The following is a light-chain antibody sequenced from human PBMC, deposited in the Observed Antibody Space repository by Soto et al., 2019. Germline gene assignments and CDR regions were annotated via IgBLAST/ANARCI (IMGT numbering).Light chain of an antibody. V-gene: IGKV3-15*01. CDR1: QSVSSN. CDR2: GAS. J-gene: IGKJ1*01. Sequence: EIVMTQSPSTLSVSPGERATLSCRASQSVSSNLAWYQQKPGQAPRLLIYGASTRPTGIPARFSGSGSGTEFTLTISSLQPEDFAVYYCQQYNNWRSWTFGQGTKVEIK. CDR3: QQYNNWRSWT.